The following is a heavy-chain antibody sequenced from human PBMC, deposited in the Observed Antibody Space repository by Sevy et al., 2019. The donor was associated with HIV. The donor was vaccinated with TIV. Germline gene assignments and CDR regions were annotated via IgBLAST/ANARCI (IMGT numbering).Heavy chain of an antibody. V-gene: IGHV3-30-3*01. Sequence: GGSLRLSCAASGFTFSSYAMHWVRQAPGKGLEWVAVISYDGSNKYYADSVKGRFTISRDNSKNTPYLQMNSLRAEDTAVYYCAREEGEWLRFNLYYYYGMDVWGQGTTVTVSS. D-gene: IGHD5-12*01. CDR1: GFTFSSYA. CDR2: ISYDGSNK. J-gene: IGHJ6*02. CDR3: AREEGEWLRFNLYYYYGMDV.